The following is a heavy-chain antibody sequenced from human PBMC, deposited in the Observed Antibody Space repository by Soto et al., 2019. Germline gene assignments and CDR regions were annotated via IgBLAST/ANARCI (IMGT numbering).Heavy chain of an antibody. V-gene: IGHV4-31*03. Sequence: PSETLSLTCTVSGGSISSGGYYWSWIRQHPGKGLEWIGYIYYSGSTYYNPSLKSRVTISVDTSKNQFSLKLSSVTAADTAVYYCARGRYSGYEGDFDYWGQGTLVTV. CDR2: IYYSGST. CDR3: ARGRYSGYEGDFDY. J-gene: IGHJ4*02. CDR1: GGSISSGGYY. D-gene: IGHD5-12*01.